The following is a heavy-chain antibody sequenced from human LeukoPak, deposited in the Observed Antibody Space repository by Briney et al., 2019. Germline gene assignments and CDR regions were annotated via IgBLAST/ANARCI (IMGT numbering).Heavy chain of an antibody. CDR3: ARGRFGSAFDI. CDR2: INHSGST. J-gene: IGHJ3*02. CDR1: GGSFSGYY. Sequence: SETLSLTCAVYGGSFSGYYWSWIRQPPGKGLEWIGEINHSGSTNYNPSLKSRVTKSVDTSKNQFSLKLSSVTAADTAVYYCARGRFGSAFDIWGQGTMVTVSS. V-gene: IGHV4-34*01. D-gene: IGHD3-10*01.